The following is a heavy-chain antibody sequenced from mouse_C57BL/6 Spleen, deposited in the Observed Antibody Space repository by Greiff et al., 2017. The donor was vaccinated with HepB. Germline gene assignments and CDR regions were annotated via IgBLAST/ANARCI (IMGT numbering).Heavy chain of an antibody. J-gene: IGHJ2*01. Sequence: QVQLKESGAELVRPGASVTLSCKASGYTFTDYEMHWVKQTPVHGLEWIGAIDPETGGTAYNQKFKGKAILTADKSSSTAYMELRSLTSEDSAVYYCDYGSFDYWGQGTTLTVSS. V-gene: IGHV1-15*01. CDR2: IDPETGGT. D-gene: IGHD1-1*01. CDR3: DYGSFDY. CDR1: GYTFTDYE.